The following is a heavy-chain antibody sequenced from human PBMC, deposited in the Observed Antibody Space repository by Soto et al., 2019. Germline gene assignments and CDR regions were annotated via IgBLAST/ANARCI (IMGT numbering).Heavy chain of an antibody. CDR2: ISYDGSNK. J-gene: IGHJ4*02. V-gene: IGHV3-30*18. D-gene: IGHD3-22*01. CDR1: GFTFSSYV. CDR3: AKDTYYYDRSGYYTYDY. Sequence: PGGSLILSCAASGFTFSSYVVHWVRQATGKGLEWVAVISYDGSNKHYADSVKGRFTISRDNSKNTLDLQMNSLRAEDTAVYYCAKDTYYYDRSGYYTYDYWGQGTQVTVSS.